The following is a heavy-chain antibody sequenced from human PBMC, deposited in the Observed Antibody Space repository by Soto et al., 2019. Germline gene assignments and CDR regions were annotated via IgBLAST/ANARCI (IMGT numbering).Heavy chain of an antibody. CDR2: ISAYNGNT. D-gene: IGHD6-13*01. J-gene: IGHJ6*04. V-gene: IGHV1-18*01. Sequence: GASVKVSCKASGYTFASYGSSWARQAPGQGLEWMGWISAYNGNTNYAQKLQGRVTMTRNTSISTAYMELSSLRSEDTAVYYSARGRGSWYYYGMDVWGKGTTVTVSS. CDR3: ARGRGSWYYYGMDV. CDR1: GYTFASYG.